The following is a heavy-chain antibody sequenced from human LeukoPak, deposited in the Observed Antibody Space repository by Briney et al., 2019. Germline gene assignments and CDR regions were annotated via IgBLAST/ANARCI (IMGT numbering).Heavy chain of an antibody. J-gene: IGHJ6*03. V-gene: IGHV5-51*01. CDR3: ARLPGGSGSYYYYMDV. D-gene: IGHD3-10*01. Sequence: GESLKISCKGSGYSFTNYWISWVRQMPGKGLEWMGIIYPGNSDTRYSPSFQGQITISADKSISTAYLQWSSLKASDTAIYYCARLPGGSGSYYYYMDVWGKGTTVTISS. CDR2: IYPGNSDT. CDR1: GYSFTNYW.